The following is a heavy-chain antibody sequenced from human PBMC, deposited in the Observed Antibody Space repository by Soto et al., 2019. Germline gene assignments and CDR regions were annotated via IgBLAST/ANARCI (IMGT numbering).Heavy chain of an antibody. J-gene: IGHJ4*02. V-gene: IGHV3-21*06. CDR1: GFIFTRYG. Sequence: PGGSLRFSCAASGFIFTRYGMNWVRQAPGKGLEWVSSISSTTNYIYYGDSMKGRFTISRDNAKNSLYLEMNSLRAEDTAVYYCARESEDLTSNFDYWGQGTLVTVSS. CDR2: ISSTTNYI. CDR3: ARESEDLTSNFDY.